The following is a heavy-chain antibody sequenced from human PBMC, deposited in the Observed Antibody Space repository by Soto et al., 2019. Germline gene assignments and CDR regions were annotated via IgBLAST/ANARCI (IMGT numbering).Heavy chain of an antibody. Sequence: GASVKVSCKASGFTFTTSAVLWVRQARGQRLEWIGWIVVGSGNTNYAQKFQERVTITRDMSTSTAYMELSSLRSEDTAVYYCAADTGWYSAFDIWGQGTAVTVSS. J-gene: IGHJ3*02. V-gene: IGHV1-58*01. CDR2: IVVGSGNT. D-gene: IGHD6-19*01. CDR1: GFTFTTSA. CDR3: AADTGWYSAFDI.